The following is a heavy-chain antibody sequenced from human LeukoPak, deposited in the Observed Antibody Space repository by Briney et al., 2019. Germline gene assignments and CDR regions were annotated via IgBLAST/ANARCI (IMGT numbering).Heavy chain of an antibody. CDR1: GYTFTGYY. J-gene: IGHJ6*03. CDR2: INPNSGGT. V-gene: IGHV1-2*02. Sequence: GASVKVSCKASGYTFTGYYMHWVRQAPGQGLEWMGWINPNSGGTNYAQKFQGRVTMTRDTSISTAYMELSRLRSDDTAVYYCAVGVVIISRVSDYYIDVWGKGTTVTVSS. CDR3: AVGVVIISRVSDYYIDV. D-gene: IGHD3-3*01.